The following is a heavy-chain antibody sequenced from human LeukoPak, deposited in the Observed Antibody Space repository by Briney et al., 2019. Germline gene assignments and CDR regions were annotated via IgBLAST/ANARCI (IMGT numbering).Heavy chain of an antibody. CDR1: GGSINSGGYY. V-gene: IGHV4-31*03. J-gene: IGHJ4*02. Sequence: SETLSLTCTVSGGSINSGGYYWSWIRQHPGKGLEWIGYIYYSGSTYYNPSLKSRVTVSEDTSKNQFSLKLSSVTAADTAVYYCARRIPVAGLFDYWGQGTLVIVSS. CDR2: IYYSGST. D-gene: IGHD6-13*01. CDR3: ARRIPVAGLFDY.